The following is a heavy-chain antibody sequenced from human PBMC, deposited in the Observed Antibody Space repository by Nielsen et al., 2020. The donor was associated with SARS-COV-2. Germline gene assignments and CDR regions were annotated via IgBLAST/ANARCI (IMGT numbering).Heavy chain of an antibody. CDR1: GFTFSSYA. D-gene: IGHD3-10*01. V-gene: IGHV3-23*01. CDR3: AKDREGSGNQHYGSRSGFDY. CDR2: ISGSGGST. J-gene: IGHJ4*02. Sequence: GESLKISCAASGFTFSSYAMSWVRQAPGKGLEWVSAISGSGGSTYYADSVKGRFTISRDNSKNTLYLQMNSLRAEDTAVYYCAKDREGSGNQHYGSRSGFDYWGQGTLVTVSS.